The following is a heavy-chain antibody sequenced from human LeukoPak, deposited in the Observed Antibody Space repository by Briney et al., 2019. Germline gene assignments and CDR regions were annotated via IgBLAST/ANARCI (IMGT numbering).Heavy chain of an antibody. D-gene: IGHD3-22*01. Sequence: SGGSLRLSCAAPGFSFDDYAIHWVRQAPGKGLEWVSLISGDGGSTFYADSVKGRFTLSRDNSKNSLYLQMSSLRSEDTALYYCARESDSSGWYDSWGQGTLVTVSS. CDR2: ISGDGGST. V-gene: IGHV3-43*02. J-gene: IGHJ5*01. CDR3: ARESDSSGWYDS. CDR1: GFSFDDYA.